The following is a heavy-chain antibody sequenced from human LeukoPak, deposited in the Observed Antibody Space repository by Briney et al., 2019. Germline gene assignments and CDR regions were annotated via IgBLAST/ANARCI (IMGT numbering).Heavy chain of an antibody. D-gene: IGHD1-26*01. CDR1: GGTFSSYA. CDR2: IIPIFGTA. J-gene: IGHJ4*02. Sequence: ASVKVSCKASGGTFSSYAISWVRQAPGQGLEWMGRIIPIFGTANYAQKFQGRVTVTTDESTSTAYMELSSLRSEDTAVYYCARAGVVGAGEYWGQGTLVTVSS. V-gene: IGHV1-69*05. CDR3: ARAGVVGAGEY.